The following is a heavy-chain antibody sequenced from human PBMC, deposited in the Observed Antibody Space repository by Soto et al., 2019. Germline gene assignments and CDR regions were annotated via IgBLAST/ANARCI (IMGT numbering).Heavy chain of an antibody. J-gene: IGHJ4*02. Sequence: TSETLSLTCAVYGGSFSGYYWSWIRQPPGKGLEWIGEINHSGSTNYNPSLKSRVTISVDTSKNQFSLKLSSVTAADTAVYYCARARDYYYGSGSYFAYWGQGTLGTVSS. CDR1: GGSFSGYY. CDR3: ARARDYYYGSGSYFAY. D-gene: IGHD3-10*01. CDR2: INHSGST. V-gene: IGHV4-34*01.